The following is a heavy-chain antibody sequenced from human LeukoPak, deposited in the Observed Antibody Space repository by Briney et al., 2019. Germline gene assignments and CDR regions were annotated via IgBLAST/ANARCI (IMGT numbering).Heavy chain of an antibody. CDR3: ARGDSSSWYAGDWFDP. CDR1: GYTFASST. V-gene: IGHV1-3*01. J-gene: IGHJ5*02. CDR2: INAGNGNT. Sequence: ASVKVSCKASGYTFASSTIHWVCQAPGQRLEWMGWINAGNGNTKYSQKFQGRVTITRDTSASTAYMELNSLRSEDTAVYYCARGDSSSWYAGDWFDPWGQGTLVTVSS. D-gene: IGHD6-13*01.